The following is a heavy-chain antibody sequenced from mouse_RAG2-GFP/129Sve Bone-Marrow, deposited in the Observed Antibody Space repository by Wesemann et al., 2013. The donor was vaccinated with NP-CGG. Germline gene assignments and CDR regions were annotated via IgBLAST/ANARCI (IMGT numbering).Heavy chain of an antibody. J-gene: IGHJ2*01. CDR1: GFTFSSYA. V-gene: IGHV5-9-3*01. D-gene: IGHD2-1*01. Sequence: EYAGGLVKPGGSLKLSCAASGFTFSSYAMSWVRQTPEKRLEWVATISSGGSYTYYPDSVKGRFTISRDNAKNTLYLQMSSLRSEDTAMYYCARRAYGNTEADYWGQGTTLTVSS. CDR2: ISSGGSYT. CDR3: ARRAYGNTEADY.